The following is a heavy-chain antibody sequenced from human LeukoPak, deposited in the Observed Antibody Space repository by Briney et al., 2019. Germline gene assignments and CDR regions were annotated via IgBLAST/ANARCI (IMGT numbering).Heavy chain of an antibody. CDR2: IYYSGST. Sequence: SGTLSLTCTVSGGSISSYYWSWIRQPPGKGLEWIGYIYYSGSTNCNPSLKSRVTISVDTSKNHFSLKLSSVTAADTAVYYCARDAGPDYYYYYMDVWGKGTTVTVSS. CDR1: GGSISSYY. J-gene: IGHJ6*03. V-gene: IGHV4-59*01. CDR3: ARDAGPDYYYYYMDV.